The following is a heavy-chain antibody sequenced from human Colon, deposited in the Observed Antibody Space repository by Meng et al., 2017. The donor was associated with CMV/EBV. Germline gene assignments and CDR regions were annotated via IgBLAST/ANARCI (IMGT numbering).Heavy chain of an antibody. Sequence: QAQLHQSVPGLGKPSETLSRTCLVSGGSISGYYWNWIRQPAGKGLEWIGRMHTSGTTNYNPSLKSRVTVSLDTSKNQVSLKLTSVTAADTAVYYCVRDPEDGWAYFDYWGQGALVTVSS. CDR2: MHTSGTT. CDR3: VRDPEDGWAYFDY. J-gene: IGHJ4*02. V-gene: IGHV4-4*07. D-gene: IGHD5-24*01. CDR1: GGSISGYY.